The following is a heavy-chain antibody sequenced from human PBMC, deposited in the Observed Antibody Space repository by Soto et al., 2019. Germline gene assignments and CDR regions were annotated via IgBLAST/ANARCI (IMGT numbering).Heavy chain of an antibody. CDR1: GFTFSSYA. V-gene: IGHV3-23*01. CDR2: ISGSGGST. J-gene: IGHJ6*02. CDR3: AKDAPPGDLREPPRDYYYGMDV. D-gene: IGHD3-10*01. Sequence: GGSLRLSCAASGFTFSSYAMSWVRQAPGKGLEWVSAISGSGGSTYYADSVKGRFTISRDNSKNTLYLQMNSLRAEDTAVYYGAKDAPPGDLREPPRDYYYGMDVWGQGTTVTVSS.